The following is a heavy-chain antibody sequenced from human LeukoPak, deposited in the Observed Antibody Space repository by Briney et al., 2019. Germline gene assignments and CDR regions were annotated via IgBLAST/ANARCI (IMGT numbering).Heavy chain of an antibody. CDR2: IYYSGST. CDR3: ARRPYSSSLNWFDP. J-gene: IGHJ5*02. D-gene: IGHD6-13*01. V-gene: IGHV4-39*01. CDR1: GGSISSSSYY. Sequence: SETLSLTCTVSGGSISSSSYYWGWIRQPPGKGLEWIGSIYYSGSTYYNPSLKSRVTISADTSKNQFSLKLSSVTAADTAVYYCARRPYSSSLNWFDPCGQGTLGTVSS.